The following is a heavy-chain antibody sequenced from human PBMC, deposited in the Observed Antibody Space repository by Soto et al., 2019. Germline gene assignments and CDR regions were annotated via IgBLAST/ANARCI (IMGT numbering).Heavy chain of an antibody. CDR3: ARGDIVATEYYNYGMDV. CDR2: IYYSGST. V-gene: IGHV4-30-4*08. J-gene: IGHJ6*02. Sequence: PSGTLALSCTVSGGSISSGYYYWSWIRQPPGKGLEWIGYIYYSGSTYYNPSLKSRVTISVDTSKNQFSLKLSSVTAADTAVYYCARGDIVATEYYNYGMDVWGQGTTVTVSS. CDR1: GGSISSGYYY. D-gene: IGHD5-12*01.